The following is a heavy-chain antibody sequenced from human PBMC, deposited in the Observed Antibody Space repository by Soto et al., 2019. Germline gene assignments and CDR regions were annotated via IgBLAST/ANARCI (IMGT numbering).Heavy chain of an antibody. CDR2: IYYSGST. J-gene: IGHJ5*02. CDR3: AKHGNYYGSGSYPNNWFDP. Sequence: SETLSLTCTVSGGSISSVGYYWSWIRQHPGKGLEWIGYIYYSGSTYYNPSLKSRVTISVDTSKNQFSLKLSSVTAADTAVYYCAKHGNYYGSGSYPNNWFDPWGQGTLVTVSS. D-gene: IGHD3-10*01. V-gene: IGHV4-31*03. CDR1: GGSISSVGYY.